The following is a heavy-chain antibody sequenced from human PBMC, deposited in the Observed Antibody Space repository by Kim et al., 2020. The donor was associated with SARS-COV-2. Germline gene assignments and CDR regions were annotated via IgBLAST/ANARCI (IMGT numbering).Heavy chain of an antibody. V-gene: IGHV4-59*08. CDR1: GVSITSYY. Sequence: SETLSLTCAVSGVSITSYYWSWIRQPPGKGLEWIGYIYYIGSPNYNPSLKSRVTISVDTSKSQFSLKLSSVTAADTAVYYCAGSYFSDSNGQLDSWGQGTLVTVSS. CDR2: IYYIGSP. J-gene: IGHJ4*02. D-gene: IGHD3-22*01. CDR3: AGSYFSDSNGQLDS.